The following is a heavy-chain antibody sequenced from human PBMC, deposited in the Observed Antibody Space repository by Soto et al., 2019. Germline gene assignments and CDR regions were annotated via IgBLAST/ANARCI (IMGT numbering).Heavy chain of an antibody. CDR2: ISYDGSNK. CDR1: GFTFSSYA. J-gene: IGHJ6*02. Sequence: GGSLRLSCAASGFTFSSYAMHWVRQAPGKGLEWVAVISYDGSNKYYADSVKGRFTISRDNSKNTLYLQMNSLRAEDTAVYYCARGATYDFWSGYYREVQGYYYYGMDVWGQGTTVTVSS. V-gene: IGHV3-30-3*01. D-gene: IGHD3-3*01. CDR3: ARGATYDFWSGYYREVQGYYYYGMDV.